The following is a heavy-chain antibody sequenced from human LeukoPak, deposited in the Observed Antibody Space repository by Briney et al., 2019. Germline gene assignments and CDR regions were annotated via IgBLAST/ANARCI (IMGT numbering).Heavy chain of an antibody. CDR2: INPSGGST. Sequence: EASVKVSCKASGYTFTSYYMHWVRQAPGQGLEWMGIINPSGGSTSYAQKFQGRATMTRDTSTSTVYMELSSLRSEDTAVYYCAREERITIFGVVIRNYGMDVWGQGTTVTVSS. V-gene: IGHV1-46*01. CDR1: GYTFTSYY. CDR3: AREERITIFGVVIRNYGMDV. J-gene: IGHJ6*02. D-gene: IGHD3-3*01.